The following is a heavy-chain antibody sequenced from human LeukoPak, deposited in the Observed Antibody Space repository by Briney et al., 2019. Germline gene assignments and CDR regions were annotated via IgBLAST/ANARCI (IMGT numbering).Heavy chain of an antibody. Sequence: SETLSLTCSVSGGSIDYSVYYWGWIRQPPGKGLEWIGSIHYSGNTYYNLSLKSRVTFSVDKSKNQFSLKLSSVTAADTAVYYCARDLDYDFWSGPGAFDIWGQGTMVTVSS. CDR3: ARDLDYDFWSGPGAFDI. CDR1: GGSIDYSVYY. J-gene: IGHJ3*02. CDR2: IHYSGNT. V-gene: IGHV4-39*07. D-gene: IGHD3-3*01.